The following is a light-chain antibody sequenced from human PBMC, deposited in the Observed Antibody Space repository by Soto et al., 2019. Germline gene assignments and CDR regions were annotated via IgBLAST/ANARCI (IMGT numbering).Light chain of an antibody. CDR1: QSVNSW. Sequence: DIQMTQSPSVLSASVGDRVTITCRASQSVNSWLAWYQQKPGKAPKLLIYAATSLQSGVPSRFSGSGSGTDFTLTISSLQPEDFATYYCHQDYSYPRTFGQGTKLEIK. CDR2: AAT. V-gene: IGKV1-5*01. CDR3: HQDYSYPRT. J-gene: IGKJ2*01.